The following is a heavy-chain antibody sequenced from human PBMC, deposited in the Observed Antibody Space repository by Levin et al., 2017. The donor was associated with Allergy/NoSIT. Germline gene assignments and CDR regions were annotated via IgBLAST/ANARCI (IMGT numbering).Heavy chain of an antibody. Sequence: KASETLSLTCTVSGGSISSGAYYWSWIRQPPGKGLEWIGYIYYSGSTYYTPSLKSRLTISVDTSKNQFSLKLSSVTAADTAVYYCARWNYYDSTDNYSSGRPLDYWGQGTLATVSS. V-gene: IGHV4-30-4*01. CDR2: IYYSGST. J-gene: IGHJ4*02. CDR1: GGSISSGAYY. D-gene: IGHD3-22*01. CDR3: ARWNYYDSTDNYSSGRPLDY.